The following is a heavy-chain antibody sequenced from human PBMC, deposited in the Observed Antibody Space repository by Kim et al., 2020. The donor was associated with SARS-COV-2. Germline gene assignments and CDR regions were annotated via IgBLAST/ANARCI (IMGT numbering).Heavy chain of an antibody. J-gene: IGHJ6*02. CDR1: GFTFSSYS. D-gene: IGHD6-6*01. V-gene: IGHV3-21*01. CDR3: ARCLAARDYYYGMDV. CDR2: ISSSSSYI. Sequence: GGSLRLSCAASGFTFSSYSMNWVRQAPGKGLEWVSSISSSSSYIYYADSVKGRFTISRDNAKNSLYLQMNSLRAEDTAVYYCARCLAARDYYYGMDVWGQGTTVTVSS.